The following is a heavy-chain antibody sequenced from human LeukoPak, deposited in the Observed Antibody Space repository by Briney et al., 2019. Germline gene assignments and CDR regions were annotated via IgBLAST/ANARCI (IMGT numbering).Heavy chain of an antibody. J-gene: IGHJ3*02. D-gene: IGHD2/OR15-2a*01. CDR1: GFSVSNHY. Sequence: GGSLRLSCAASGFSVSNHYMSWVSQAPGKGLEWVSIIFAGGDVYYADSVKGRFTISRDNVKNMVFLQMNRLTGEDTALYYCARVSFYAFDTWGQGTRVTVSS. CDR3: ARVSFYAFDT. V-gene: IGHV3-53*01. CDR2: IFAGGDV.